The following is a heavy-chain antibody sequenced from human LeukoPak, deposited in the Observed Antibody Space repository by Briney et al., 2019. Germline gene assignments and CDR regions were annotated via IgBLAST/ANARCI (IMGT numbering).Heavy chain of an antibody. Sequence: PGRSLRLSCAASGFTFSSYGMHWVRQAPGKGLEWVAVISYDGSNKYYADSVKGRFTISRDNSKNTLYLQMNSLRAEDTAVYYCAKARGFHYFDYWGQGTLVTVSS. CDR1: GFTFSSYG. CDR2: ISYDGSNK. CDR3: AKARGFHYFDY. J-gene: IGHJ4*02. D-gene: IGHD3-10*01. V-gene: IGHV3-30*18.